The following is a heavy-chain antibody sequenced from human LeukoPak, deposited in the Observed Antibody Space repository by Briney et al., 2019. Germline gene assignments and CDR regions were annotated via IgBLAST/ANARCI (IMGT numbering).Heavy chain of an antibody. J-gene: IGHJ6*03. CDR3: ARNGYSGYDLEFRYYYYYMDV. D-gene: IGHD5-12*01. Sequence: SETLSLTCTVSVGSISIDYWSWIRQAPGKGLEWIGYTSYSGNTNYNPSLKSRVTFSLDTSKNHFSLKLSSVTAADTAVYCCARNGYSGYDLEFRYYYYYMDVWGKGTTVTVSS. CDR2: TSYSGNT. V-gene: IGHV4-59*01. CDR1: VGSISIDY.